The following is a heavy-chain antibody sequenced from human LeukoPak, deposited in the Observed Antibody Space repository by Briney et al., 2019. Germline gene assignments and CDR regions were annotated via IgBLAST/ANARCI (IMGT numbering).Heavy chain of an antibody. CDR3: AREGRDAAGKPFDY. CDR2: ISYDGSNK. CDR1: GFTFSSYA. D-gene: IGHD6-13*01. J-gene: IGHJ4*02. V-gene: IGHV3-30*04. Sequence: GGSLRLSCAASGFTFSSYAMHWVRQAPGKGLEWVAVISYDGSNKYYADSVKGRFTISRDNSKNTLYLQMNSLRAEDTAVYYCAREGRDAAGKPFDYWGQGTLVTVSS.